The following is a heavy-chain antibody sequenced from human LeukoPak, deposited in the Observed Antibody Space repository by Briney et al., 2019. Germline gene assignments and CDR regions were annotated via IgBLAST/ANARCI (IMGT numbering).Heavy chain of an antibody. CDR2: MNPNSGNT. CDR3: ARGLLTIRSRYYYMDV. CDR1: GYTFTCYD. V-gene: IGHV1-8*01. Sequence: ALVKVSCKASGYTFTCYDINWVRQATGQGLEWMGWMNPNSGNTGYAQNFQGRVTMTRNTSISTAYMELSSLRSEDTAVYYCARGLLTIRSRYYYMDVWGKGTTVTVSS. D-gene: IGHD3-3*01. J-gene: IGHJ6*03.